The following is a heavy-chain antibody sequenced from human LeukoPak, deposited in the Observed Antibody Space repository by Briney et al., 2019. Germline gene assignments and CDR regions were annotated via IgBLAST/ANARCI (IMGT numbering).Heavy chain of an antibody. J-gene: IGHJ4*02. Sequence: ASVKVSCKASGGTFSSYAISWVRQAPGQGLEWMGRIIPIFGIANYAQKFQGRVTITADKSTSTAYMELNSLRSEDTAVYYCARGASIAAPTFDYWGQGTLVTVSS. D-gene: IGHD6-6*01. CDR1: GGTFSSYA. CDR3: ARGASIAAPTFDY. V-gene: IGHV1-69*04. CDR2: IIPIFGIA.